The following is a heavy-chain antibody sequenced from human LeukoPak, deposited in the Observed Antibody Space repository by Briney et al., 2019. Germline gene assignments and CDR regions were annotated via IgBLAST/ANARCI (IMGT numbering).Heavy chain of an antibody. CDR2: ISGSGGCT. CDR3: AKVIGGSSAYDALDI. D-gene: IGHD6-6*01. Sequence: GGSLRLSCAASGFTFSSYAMSWVRQAPGKGLEWVSAISGSGGCTYYADSVKGRFTISRDNSKNTLYLQMNSLRVEDTAVYYCAKVIGGSSAYDALDIWGQGTMVTVSS. V-gene: IGHV3-23*01. CDR1: GFTFSSYA. J-gene: IGHJ3*02.